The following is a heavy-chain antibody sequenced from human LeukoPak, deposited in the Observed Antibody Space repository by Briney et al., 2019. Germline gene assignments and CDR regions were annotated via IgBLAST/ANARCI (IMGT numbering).Heavy chain of an antibody. Sequence: PTETLSLTCTVSGASFSSSTYYWGWIRQPPGKGLEWIGSIYYSGSTYYNPSLKSRVTMSVDTSKNQFSLKLSSVTAADTAVYYCARHAGGISATGTRPFDYWGQGTLVTVSS. CDR2: IYYSGST. V-gene: IGHV4-39*01. D-gene: IGHD6-13*01. CDR1: GASFSSSTYY. J-gene: IGHJ4*02. CDR3: ARHAGGISATGTRPFDY.